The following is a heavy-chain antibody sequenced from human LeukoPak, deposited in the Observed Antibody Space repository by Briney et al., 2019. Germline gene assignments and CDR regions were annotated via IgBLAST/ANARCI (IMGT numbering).Heavy chain of an antibody. D-gene: IGHD2-2*01. CDR1: GYTFTSYG. CDR2: ISAYNGNT. Sequence: VASVKVSCKASGYTFTSYGISWVRQAPGQGLEWMGWISAYNGNTNYAQKLQGRVTMTTDTSTSTAYMELRSLRSDDTAVYYCAVKGYCSSTSCYGGLYWGQGTLVTVSS. V-gene: IGHV1-18*01. J-gene: IGHJ4*02. CDR3: AVKGYCSSTSCYGGLY.